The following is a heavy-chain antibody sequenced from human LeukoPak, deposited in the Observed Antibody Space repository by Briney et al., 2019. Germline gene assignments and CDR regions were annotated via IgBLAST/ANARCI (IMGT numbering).Heavy chain of an antibody. V-gene: IGHV4-59*01. J-gene: IGHJ5*02. CDR1: GGSISNYY. D-gene: IGHD3-22*01. CDR2: IYYSGST. Sequence: SETLSLTCTVSGGSISNYYWTWIRQPAGKGLEWIGYIYYSGSTNYNPSLKSRVTISVDTSKNQFSLKLSSVTAADTAVYYCARVFDSSGYPRFDPWGQGTLVTVSS. CDR3: ARVFDSSGYPRFDP.